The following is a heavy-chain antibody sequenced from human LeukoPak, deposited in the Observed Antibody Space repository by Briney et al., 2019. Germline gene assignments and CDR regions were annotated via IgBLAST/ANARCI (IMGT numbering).Heavy chain of an antibody. J-gene: IGHJ4*02. CDR3: ARGDYVDYVWDY. D-gene: IGHD4-17*01. CDR2: VNHSGST. Sequence: PSETLSLTCAVYGGSFSGYYWSWIRQPPGKGPEWIGEVNHSGSTNYNPSLKSRVNISVDTSKNHFSLKLSAVTAADTAVYYCARGDYVDYVWDYWGQGTLVTVSS. CDR1: GGSFSGYY. V-gene: IGHV4-34*01.